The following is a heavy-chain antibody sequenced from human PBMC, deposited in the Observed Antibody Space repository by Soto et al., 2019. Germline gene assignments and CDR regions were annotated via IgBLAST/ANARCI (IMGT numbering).Heavy chain of an antibody. CDR3: ARELTGSGAFDI. CDR2: MNPNSGNT. D-gene: IGHD1-20*01. CDR1: GYTFTSYD. V-gene: IGHV1-8*01. Sequence: QAQLVQSGAAVKKPGASVKVSCKAFGYTFTSYDINWVRQATGQGLEWMGWMNPNSGNTGYAQKFQGIVTKTRNTSISTAYMEPSSLRSEDTAGYYGARELTGSGAFDIWGQRPMVTVSS. J-gene: IGHJ3*02.